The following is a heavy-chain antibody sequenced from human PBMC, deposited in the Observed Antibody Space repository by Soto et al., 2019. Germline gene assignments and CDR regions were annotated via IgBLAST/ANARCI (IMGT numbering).Heavy chain of an antibody. CDR3: ARGTPVTGTENTDYFDH. V-gene: IGHV3-11*01. Sequence: QVQLVESGGGLVKPGVSLRLSCVASGFAFTDYYMTWIRLAPGKGLEWVSYISVGGRTIYYAESVRGRFTVSRDNAKISVFLQMNSLRAEDTAVYYCARGTPVTGTENTDYFDHWGQGTLVTVSS. CDR1: GFAFTDYY. CDR2: ISVGGRTI. J-gene: IGHJ4*02. D-gene: IGHD1-20*01.